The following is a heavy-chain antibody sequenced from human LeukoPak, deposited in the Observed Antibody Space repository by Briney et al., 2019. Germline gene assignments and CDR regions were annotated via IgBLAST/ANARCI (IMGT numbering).Heavy chain of an antibody. J-gene: IGHJ4*02. CDR2: ISAYNGNT. D-gene: IGHD6-19*01. Sequence: ASVTVSCKASGYAFTIYGISWVRHASAQGLGRMWWISAYNGNTNYAQTLQGRVTMTTATSTSTAYMELRSLRYDDTAVYYCVRDLEMATVAGTDYFDYWGQGTLVTVSS. V-gene: IGHV1-18*01. CDR1: GYAFTIYG. CDR3: VRDLEMATVAGTDYFDY.